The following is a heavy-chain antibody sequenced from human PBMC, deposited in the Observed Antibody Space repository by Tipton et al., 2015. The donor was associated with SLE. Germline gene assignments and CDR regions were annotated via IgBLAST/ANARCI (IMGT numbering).Heavy chain of an antibody. CDR2: INYSGNI. CDR3: ASEVVTTILHFDY. D-gene: IGHD2-21*02. Sequence: TLSLTCTVSGASISSHHWCWIRQPPGKGLEWIGSINYSGNIYYNPSLKSRVTLSADSSNNQFSLILSSVTAADTAVYYCASEVVTTILHFDYWGQGTLVVVSS. V-gene: IGHV4-59*11. J-gene: IGHJ4*02. CDR1: GASISSHH.